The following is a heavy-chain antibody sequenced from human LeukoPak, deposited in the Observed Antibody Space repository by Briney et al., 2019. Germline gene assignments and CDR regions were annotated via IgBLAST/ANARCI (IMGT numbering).Heavy chain of an antibody. J-gene: IGHJ6*03. D-gene: IGHD3-3*01. CDR2: IYYSGST. CDR3: ARGSTIFGVVLYMDV. V-gene: IGHV4-39*07. CDR1: GGSISSSSYY. Sequence: PSETLSLTCTVSGGSISSSSYYWGWIRQPPGKGLEWIGSIYYSGSTYYNPSLQSRVTISVDTSKNQFSLKLSSVTAADTAVYYCARGSTIFGVVLYMDVWGKGTTVTVSS.